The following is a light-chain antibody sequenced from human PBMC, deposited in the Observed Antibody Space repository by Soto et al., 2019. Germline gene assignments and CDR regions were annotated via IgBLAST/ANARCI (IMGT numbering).Light chain of an antibody. CDR2: KVS. CDR3: SSYATSNTLV. CDR1: SSDVGAYTY. J-gene: IGLJ2*01. V-gene: IGLV2-14*01. Sequence: QSVLTQPASVSGSPGQSITISCTGTSSDVGAYTYVSWYQQHPGKAPKLMIFKVSDRPSGVSNRFSGSKSGNTASLTISGLQDEDEADYYCSSYATSNTLVFGGGTKLTVL.